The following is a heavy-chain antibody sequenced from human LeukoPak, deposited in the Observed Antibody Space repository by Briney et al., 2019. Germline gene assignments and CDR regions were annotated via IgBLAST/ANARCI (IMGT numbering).Heavy chain of an antibody. CDR3: ARTILVPTFGGVTVSGGVYYFDY. Sequence: GGSLRLSCAASGFTFSSYSMNWVRQAPGKGLEWVSSISSSSSYIYYADSVKGRFTISRDNAKNSLYLQMNSLRAEDTAVYYCARTILVPTFGGVTVSGGVYYFDYWGQGTLVTVSS. CDR1: GFTFSSYS. CDR2: ISSSSSYI. V-gene: IGHV3-21*01. J-gene: IGHJ4*02. D-gene: IGHD3-16*02.